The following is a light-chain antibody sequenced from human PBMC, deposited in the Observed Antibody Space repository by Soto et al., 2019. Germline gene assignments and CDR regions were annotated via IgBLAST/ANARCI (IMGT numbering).Light chain of an antibody. J-gene: IGLJ1*01. V-gene: IGLV2-14*01. CDR3: SSYTSIITLYV. Sequence: QSVLTQPAPVSGSPGQSITISCTGTSSDVGGYNYVSWYQQHPGKAPKLMIYEVSNRPSGVSNRFSGSESGNTASLTISGLQAEDEADYYCSSYTSIITLYVFGSGTKVTVL. CDR1: SSDVGGYNY. CDR2: EVS.